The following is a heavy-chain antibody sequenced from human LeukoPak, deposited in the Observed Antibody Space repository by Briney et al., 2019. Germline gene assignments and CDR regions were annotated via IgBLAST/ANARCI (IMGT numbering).Heavy chain of an antibody. V-gene: IGHV3-74*01. Sequence: PGGSLRLSCAASGFTFSSYWMHWVRQAPGKGLMWVSRSNTDGSSTNYADSVKGRLTVSRDNAKNTVYLQMNSLRAEDTAVYYCTRKQIANTPFDYWGQGTLVSVSS. D-gene: IGHD3-16*01. J-gene: IGHJ4*02. CDR3: TRKQIANTPFDY. CDR2: SNTDGSST. CDR1: GFTFSSYW.